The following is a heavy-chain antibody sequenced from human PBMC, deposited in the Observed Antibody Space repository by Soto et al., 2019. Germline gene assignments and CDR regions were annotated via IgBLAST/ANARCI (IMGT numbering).Heavy chain of an antibody. J-gene: IGHJ4*02. CDR1: GYTFTSYY. CDR2: INPGGGST. CDR3: ARGDVDMATIFFDY. D-gene: IGHD5-12*01. Sequence: GASVNFSCKAYGYTFTSYYMHWVRQAPGQGLEWMGIINPGGGSTRYAQKFQGRVTMTRETSTSTVYMELSSLRSEDTAVYYCARGDVDMATIFFDYWGQGTLVTVSS. V-gene: IGHV1-46*01.